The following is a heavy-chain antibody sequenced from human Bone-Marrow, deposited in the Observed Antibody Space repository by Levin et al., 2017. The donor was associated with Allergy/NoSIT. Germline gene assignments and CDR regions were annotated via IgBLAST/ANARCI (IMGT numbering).Heavy chain of an antibody. CDR2: INPSGGST. CDR1: GYTFTSYY. J-gene: IGHJ4*02. Sequence: ASVKVSCKASGYTFTSYYMHWVRQAPGQGLEWMGIINPSGGSTSYAQKFQGRVTMTRDTSTSTVYMELSSLRSEDTAVYYCARDQDSSGYYATHPFNWGQGTLVTVSS. CDR3: ARDQDSSGYYATHPFN. V-gene: IGHV1-46*01. D-gene: IGHD3-22*01.